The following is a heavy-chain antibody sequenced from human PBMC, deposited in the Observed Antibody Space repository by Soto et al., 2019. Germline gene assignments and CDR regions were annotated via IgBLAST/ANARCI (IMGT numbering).Heavy chain of an antibody. CDR1: GYTFTSYG. J-gene: IGHJ4*02. CDR3: ARRAETNGWNGFGADKYYFDF. Sequence: ASVKVSCKASGYTFTSYGISWVRQAPGQGLEWVGWIHTYNGNTNFAQKLQGRVTLTTDTSINTVHMELSSLRSEDTAVYYCARRAETNGWNGFGADKYYFDFWGQGTLVTVSS. V-gene: IGHV1-18*01. CDR2: IHTYNGNT. D-gene: IGHD1-1*01.